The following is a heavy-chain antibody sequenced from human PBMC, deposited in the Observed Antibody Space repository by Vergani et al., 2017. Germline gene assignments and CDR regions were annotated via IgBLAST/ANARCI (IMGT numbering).Heavy chain of an antibody. CDR3: SRLSYGTTPYLQGGYDC. D-gene: IGHD4/OR15-4a*01. V-gene: IGHV3-23*01. J-gene: IGHJ4*02. CDR2: ISARYPST. Sequence: EVQLLQSGGGVIQPGGSVRLSCAASGFTFSACPMTWVRQAPGKGLEWVSAISARYPSTYYADSVKGRFTISRDNSKNMLYLQMNSLGAEDTAVYYCSRLSYGTTPYLQGGYDCWGQGTLVSVSS. CDR1: GFTFSACP.